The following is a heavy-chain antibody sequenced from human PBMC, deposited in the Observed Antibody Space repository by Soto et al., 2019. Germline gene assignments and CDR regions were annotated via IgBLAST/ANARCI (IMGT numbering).Heavy chain of an antibody. CDR2: IYHSGST. V-gene: IGHV4-30-2*01. J-gene: IGHJ5*02. CDR3: ARVPSP. Sequence: PSETLSLTCAVSGGSVSSGGYYWSWIRQRPGKGLEWIGYIYHSGSTYYNPSLKSRVTISVDRSKNQFSLKLTSVTAADTAVYYCARVPSPWGQGTLVTVSS. CDR1: GGSVSSGGYY.